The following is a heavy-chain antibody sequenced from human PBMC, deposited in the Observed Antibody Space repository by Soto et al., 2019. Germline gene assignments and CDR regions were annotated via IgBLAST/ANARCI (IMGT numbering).Heavy chain of an antibody. CDR3: AKEGPITNWYFDY. D-gene: IGHD1-1*01. Sequence: QVQLVESEGGVVQPGRSLRLSCTASGFSFSNYGMHWVRQAPGKGLEWVTVISYDGIVAYYADSVKGRFTSSRDNSMNTLYLQMNSLRTEDTAVYYCAKEGPITNWYFDYWGQGTLVTVSS. CDR1: GFSFSNYG. V-gene: IGHV3-30*18. J-gene: IGHJ4*02. CDR2: ISYDGIVA.